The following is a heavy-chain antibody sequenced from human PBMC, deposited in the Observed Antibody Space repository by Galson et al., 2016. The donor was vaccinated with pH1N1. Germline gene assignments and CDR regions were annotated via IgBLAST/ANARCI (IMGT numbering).Heavy chain of an antibody. CDR2: INPSGGNT. Sequence: SVKVSCKASGYTFTSYFMYWVRQAPGQGLEWMGIINPSGGNTNYAQKFQGRLTMTRDTSTSTVYMELSSLRSGDTAVYYCARDAAIIVVVSVYAFDIWGQGTMVTVSS. D-gene: IGHD3-22*01. CDR1: GYTFTSYF. CDR3: ARDAAIIVVVSVYAFDI. V-gene: IGHV1-46*01. J-gene: IGHJ3*02.